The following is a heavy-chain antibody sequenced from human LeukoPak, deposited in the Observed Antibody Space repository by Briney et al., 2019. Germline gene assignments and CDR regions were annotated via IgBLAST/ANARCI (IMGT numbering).Heavy chain of an antibody. CDR2: LNPNSGNT. CDR3: ARMTVSGRDNWFDP. V-gene: IGHV1-8*03. Sequence: ASVKVSCKASGYTFTSYDINWVRQAPGQGLEWMGGLNPNSGNTGYAQKFQGRVTISRNTSINTAYMELSSLRSEDTAVYYCARMTVSGRDNWFDPWGQGTLVTVSS. D-gene: IGHD6-19*01. CDR1: GYTFTSYD. J-gene: IGHJ5*02.